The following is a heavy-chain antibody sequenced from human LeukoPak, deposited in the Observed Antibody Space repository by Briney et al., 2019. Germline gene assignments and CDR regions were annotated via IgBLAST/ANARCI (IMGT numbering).Heavy chain of an antibody. Sequence: ASVKVSCKASGYTFTSYGISWVRQAPGQGLEWMGWISAYNGNTNYAQKFQGRVTMTRDTSISTAYMELSRLRSDDTAVYYCARGPTIYGEFLHYWGQGTLVTVSS. CDR1: GYTFTSYG. CDR2: ISAYNGNT. J-gene: IGHJ4*02. D-gene: IGHD4-17*01. V-gene: IGHV1-18*01. CDR3: ARGPTIYGEFLHY.